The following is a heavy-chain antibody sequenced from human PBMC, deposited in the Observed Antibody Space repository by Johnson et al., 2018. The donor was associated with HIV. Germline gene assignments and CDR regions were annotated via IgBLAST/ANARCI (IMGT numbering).Heavy chain of an antibody. Sequence: QVQLVESGGGVVQPGRSLRLACAASGLTFSSFGMHWVRQAPGKGLEWVAVISYDGSKKYYADSVKGRFTISRDNSKNTLYLQMNSLRAEDSAVFHCAKERVRGYNYGCGAFDIWGQGTMVTVSS. CDR3: AKERVRGYNYGCGAFDI. V-gene: IGHV3-30*18. CDR1: GLTFSSFG. D-gene: IGHD5-18*01. CDR2: ISYDGSKK. J-gene: IGHJ3*02.